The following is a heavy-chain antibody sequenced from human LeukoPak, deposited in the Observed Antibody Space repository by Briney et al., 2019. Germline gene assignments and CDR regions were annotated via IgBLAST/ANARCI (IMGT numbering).Heavy chain of an antibody. J-gene: IGHJ4*02. V-gene: IGHV1-8*01. CDR3: ARGIAAAGTPLEFDY. CDR1: GYTFTSYD. CDR2: MNPNSGNT. Sequence: ASVKVSCKASGYTFTSYDINWVRQATGQGLEWMGWMNPNSGNTGYAQKFQGRVTMTRNTSISTAYMKLSSLRSEDTAVYYCARGIAAAGTPLEFDYWGQGTPVTVSS. D-gene: IGHD6-13*01.